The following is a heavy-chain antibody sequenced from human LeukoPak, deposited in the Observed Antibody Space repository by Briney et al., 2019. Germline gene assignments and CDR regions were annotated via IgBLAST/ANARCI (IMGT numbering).Heavy chain of an antibody. V-gene: IGHV4-61*08. J-gene: IGHJ4*02. CDR1: GGSISSGGYY. Sequence: PSETLSLTCTVSGGSISSGGYYWSWIRQPPGKGLEWIGYIYYSGSTNYNPSLKSRVTISVDTSKNQFSLKLSSVTAADTAVYYCAREGIITIVRGVNFGYWGQGTLVSVSS. CDR3: AREGIITIVRGVNFGY. D-gene: IGHD3-10*01. CDR2: IYYSGST.